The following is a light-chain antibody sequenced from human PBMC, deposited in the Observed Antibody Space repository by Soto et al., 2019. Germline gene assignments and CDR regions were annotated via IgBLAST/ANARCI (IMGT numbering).Light chain of an antibody. Sequence: EIVLTQSPATPSLSPGERATLSCRASQSVSSYLAWYQQKPGQAPRLLIYDASNRATGIPARFSGGGSGTDFTLTIDNLEPEDFAIYYCQQRSNWPPITFGQGTRLEIK. CDR3: QQRSNWPPIT. CDR2: DAS. CDR1: QSVSSY. J-gene: IGKJ5*01. V-gene: IGKV3-11*01.